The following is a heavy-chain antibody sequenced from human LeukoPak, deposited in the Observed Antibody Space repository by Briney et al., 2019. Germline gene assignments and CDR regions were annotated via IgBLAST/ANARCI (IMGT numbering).Heavy chain of an antibody. CDR1: GGPISSYY. V-gene: IGHV4-59*01. CDR2: IYYSGST. D-gene: IGHD6-19*01. Sequence: PSETLSLTCTVSGGPISSYYWSWIRQPPGKGLEWIGYIYYSGSTNYNPSLKSRVTISVDTSKNQFSLKLSSVTAADTAVYYCAREEIAVAGTTAGFDYWGQGTLVTVSS. CDR3: AREEIAVAGTTAGFDY. J-gene: IGHJ4*02.